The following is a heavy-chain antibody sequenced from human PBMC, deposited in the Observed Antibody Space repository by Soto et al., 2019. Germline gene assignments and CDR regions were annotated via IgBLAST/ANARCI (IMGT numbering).Heavy chain of an antibody. V-gene: IGHV2-5*02. D-gene: IGHD1-1*01. CDR3: ALLPAGDWNDCFDY. CDR2: IYWDDDK. J-gene: IGHJ4*02. CDR1: GFSLSTSGVG. Sequence: QITLKESGPTLVKPTQTLTLTCTFSGFSLSTSGVGVGWIRQPPGKALEWLALIYWDDDKRYSPSLKSRLTISKDTSKHQVVLTMTNMDTVDTATYYCALLPAGDWNDCFDYCGQGTLVTVSS.